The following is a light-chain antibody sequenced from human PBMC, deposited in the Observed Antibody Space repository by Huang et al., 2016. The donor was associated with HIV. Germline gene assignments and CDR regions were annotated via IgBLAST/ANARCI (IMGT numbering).Light chain of an antibody. CDR3: LQDYTYPYT. V-gene: IGKV1-6*01. Sequence: AIQMTQSPSSLSASVGDSVTITCRASQDIRRDLGWYQQKPGKAPKLLIYAAFNLQSGVPSRFSGSGAGTDFTLTISSLQPEDFATYYCLQDYTYPYTFGQGTKLEIK. CDR1: QDIRRD. CDR2: AAF. J-gene: IGKJ2*01.